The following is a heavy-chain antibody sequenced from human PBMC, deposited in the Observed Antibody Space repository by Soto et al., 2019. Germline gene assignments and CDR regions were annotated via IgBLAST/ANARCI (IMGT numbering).Heavy chain of an antibody. CDR1: GFTFTSSC. CDR3: AREWSSGYDPPYYYYGMDV. V-gene: IGHV3-48*02. Sequence: GGSLRLSCAASGFTFTSSCMHWVRQAPEKGLVWVSYISSSSSTIYYADSVKGRFTISRDNAKNSLYLQMNSLRDEDTAVYYCAREWSSGYDPPYYYYGMDVWGQGTTVTVSS. J-gene: IGHJ6*02. CDR2: ISSSSSTI. D-gene: IGHD5-12*01.